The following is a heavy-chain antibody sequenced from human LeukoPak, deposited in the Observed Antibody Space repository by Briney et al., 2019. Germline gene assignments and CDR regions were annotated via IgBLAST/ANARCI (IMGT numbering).Heavy chain of an antibody. V-gene: IGHV4-59*01. CDR3: ARRITVSATNWFDP. J-gene: IGHJ5*02. Sequence: SETLSLTCTVSGASISSSFWSWIRQSPGKGLEWIAYIYYTGSTQYNPSLKSRLTISLDTSKNQFSLRLSSATAADTAIYYCARRITVSATNWFDPWGQGTLVTVSS. CDR2: IYYTGST. D-gene: IGHD6-19*01. CDR1: GASISSSF.